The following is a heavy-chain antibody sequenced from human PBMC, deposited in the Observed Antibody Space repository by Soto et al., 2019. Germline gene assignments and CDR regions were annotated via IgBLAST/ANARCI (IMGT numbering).Heavy chain of an antibody. CDR2: ISSSSSYI. D-gene: IGHD3-9*01. J-gene: IGHJ6*02. Sequence: GESLKISCAASGFTFSSYSMNWVRQAPGKGLEWVSSISSSSSYIYYADSVKGRFTISRDNAKNSLYLQMNSLRAEDTAVYYCASKYDILTGYYSYYYYGMDVWGQGTTVTVSS. V-gene: IGHV3-21*01. CDR3: ASKYDILTGYYSYYYYGMDV. CDR1: GFTFSSYS.